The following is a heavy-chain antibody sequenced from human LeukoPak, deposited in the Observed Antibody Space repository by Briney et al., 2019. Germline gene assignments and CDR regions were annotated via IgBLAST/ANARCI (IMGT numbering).Heavy chain of an antibody. Sequence: ASVKVSCKASGYTFTSYYMHWVRQAPGQGLEWMGWINPNSGGTSYAQKFQGRVTMTRDMSTSTVYMELSSLRSEDTAVYYCARGRALSLFDYWGQGTLVTVSS. J-gene: IGHJ4*02. CDR3: ARGRALSLFDY. CDR2: INPNSGGT. V-gene: IGHV1-46*01. D-gene: IGHD2/OR15-2a*01. CDR1: GYTFTSYY.